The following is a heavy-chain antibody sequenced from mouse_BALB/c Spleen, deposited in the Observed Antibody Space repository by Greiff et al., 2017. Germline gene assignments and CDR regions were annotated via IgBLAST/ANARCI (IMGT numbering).Heavy chain of an antibody. CDR1: GFNIKDTY. J-gene: IGHJ3*01. D-gene: IGHD2-14*01. Sequence: VQLQQSGAELVKPGASVKLSCTASGFNIKDTYMHWVKQRPEQGLEWIGRIDPANGNTKYDPKFQGQATITADTSSNTAYLQLSSLTSADTAVYYFARSYYRYAFAYWGQGTLVTVSA. V-gene: IGHV14-3*02. CDR3: ARSYYRYAFAY. CDR2: IDPANGNT.